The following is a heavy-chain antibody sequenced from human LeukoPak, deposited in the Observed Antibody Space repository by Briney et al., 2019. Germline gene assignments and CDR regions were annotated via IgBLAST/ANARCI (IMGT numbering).Heavy chain of an antibody. D-gene: IGHD3-22*01. V-gene: IGHV3-74*01. CDR1: GFTFSSYW. CDR3: ARAPSYDSSGCDY. Sequence: GGSLRLSCAASGFTFSSYWMHWVRQAPGKGLVWVSRINSDGSSTSYADSVKGRFTISRDNAKNTLYLQMNRLRAEDTAVYYCARAPSYDSSGCDYWGQGTLVTVSS. CDR2: INSDGSST. J-gene: IGHJ4*02.